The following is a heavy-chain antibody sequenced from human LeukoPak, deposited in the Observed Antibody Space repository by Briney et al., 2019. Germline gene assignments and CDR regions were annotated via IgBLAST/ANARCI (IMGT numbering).Heavy chain of an antibody. CDR2: ITSSGGSK. CDR1: GFTFSIYA. Sequence: PGGTLTLSCVASGFTFSIYAMGWVRQPPGKGLEWVSAITSSGGSKYTAAPVKGQFTISRDNSKNTLYQQTNSMRAEDTAVYYCVKDRPNYYHSTGHYYRRHGDCWGQGTLVTVSS. D-gene: IGHD3-22*01. J-gene: IGHJ4*02. CDR3: VKDRPNYYHSTGHYYRRHGDC. V-gene: IGHV3-23*01.